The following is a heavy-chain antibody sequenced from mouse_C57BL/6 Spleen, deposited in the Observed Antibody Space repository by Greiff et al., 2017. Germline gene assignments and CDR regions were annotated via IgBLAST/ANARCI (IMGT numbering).Heavy chain of an antibody. V-gene: IGHV1-15*01. D-gene: IGHD2-3*01. CDR3: TRDGYYEAMDY. CDR1: GYTFTDYE. CDR2: IDPETGGT. J-gene: IGHJ4*01. Sequence: VNLVESGAELVRPGASVTLSCKASGYTFTDYEMHWVKQTPVHGLEWIGAIDPETGGTAYNQKFKGKAILTADKSSSTAYMELRSLTSEDSAVYYCTRDGYYEAMDYWGQGTSVTVSS.